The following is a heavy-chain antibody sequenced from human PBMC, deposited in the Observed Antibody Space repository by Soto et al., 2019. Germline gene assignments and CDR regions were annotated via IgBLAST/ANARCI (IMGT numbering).Heavy chain of an antibody. V-gene: IGHV3-23*01. J-gene: IGHJ4*02. CDR2: ISGSGDST. CDR1: GIIFRNYA. Sequence: GGSLRLSCATSGIIFRNYAMGWVRQAPGKGLEWVSAISGSGDSTYYADSVKGRFTISRDNSKNTLYLQMNSLRVEDTAIFYCAKKAEKHFDWVSYADSWGQGTLVTVSS. CDR3: AKKAEKHFDWVSYADS. D-gene: IGHD3-9*01.